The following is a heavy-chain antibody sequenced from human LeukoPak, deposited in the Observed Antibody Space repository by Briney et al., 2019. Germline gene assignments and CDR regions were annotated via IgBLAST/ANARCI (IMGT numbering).Heavy chain of an antibody. V-gene: IGHV4-34*01. D-gene: IGHD4-17*01. Sequence: SETLSLTCAVSGVSFDDYYWAWVRQTPGKGLEWIGEINHSGYTNDSPSLKSRVTLSIDTSRKQFSLNLRSVTVADAGTYYCTRMTTGHDYWGQGTLVTVSS. CDR1: GVSFDDYY. CDR3: TRMTTGHDY. J-gene: IGHJ4*02. CDR2: INHSGYT.